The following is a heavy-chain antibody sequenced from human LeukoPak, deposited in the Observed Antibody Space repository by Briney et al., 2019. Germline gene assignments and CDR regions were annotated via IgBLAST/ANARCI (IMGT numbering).Heavy chain of an antibody. CDR3: ARTGIRGFYGSGSYLYYFDY. J-gene: IGHJ4*02. CDR2: IRYDGSNK. CDR1: GFTFTSYG. V-gene: IGHV3-30*02. Sequence: GGSLRLSCVASGFTFTSYGMHWVRQAPGKGLEWVAFIRYDGSNKYYADSVKGRFTISRDNSKNTLYLQMNSLRAEDTAVYYCARTGIRGFYGSGSYLYYFDYWGQGTLVTVSS. D-gene: IGHD3-10*01.